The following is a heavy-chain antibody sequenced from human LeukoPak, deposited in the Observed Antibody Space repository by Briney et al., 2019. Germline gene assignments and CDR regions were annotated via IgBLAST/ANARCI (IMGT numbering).Heavy chain of an antibody. J-gene: IGHJ5*02. CDR1: GGSFSGYY. CDR2: INHSGST. Sequence: SETLSLTCAVYGGSFSGYYWSWIRQPPGKGLEWIGEINHSGSTNYNPSLKSRVTISVDTSKNQFSLKLSSVTAADTAVYHCAPGGGITGTTLWFDPWGQGTLVTVSS. CDR3: APGGGITGTTLWFDP. V-gene: IGHV4-34*01. D-gene: IGHD1-7*01.